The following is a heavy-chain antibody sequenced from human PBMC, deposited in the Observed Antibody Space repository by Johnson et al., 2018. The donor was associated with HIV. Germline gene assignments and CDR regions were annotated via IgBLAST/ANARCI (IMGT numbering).Heavy chain of an antibody. Sequence: QVQLVESGGGVVQPGRSLRLSCAASGFTFSDYGMHWVRQAPGKGLAWVTPISYDGSNKYYADSVKGRFTISRDNSKNTLYLQMNSLRAEDTAVYYCARYFIAPELGDAFDIWGQGTMVTVSS. CDR3: ARYFIAPELGDAFDI. CDR1: GFTFSDYG. V-gene: IGHV3-30*03. D-gene: IGHD6-25*01. J-gene: IGHJ3*02. CDR2: ISYDGSNK.